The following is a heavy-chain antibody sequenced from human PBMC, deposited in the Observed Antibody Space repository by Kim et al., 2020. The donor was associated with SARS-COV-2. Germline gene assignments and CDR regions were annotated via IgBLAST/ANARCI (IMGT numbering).Heavy chain of an antibody. V-gene: IGHV1-46*01. Sequence: ASVKVSCKASGYTFTNYYMHWVRQAPGQGLEWMGMINPSGGSTTYAQKFQGRVTMTRDTFTSTVYMELRSLTSEDTAVYFCASARGSRAAGTPDWDYWGQGTQVTVSS. CDR3: ASARGSRAAGTPDWDY. D-gene: IGHD6-13*01. CDR1: GYTFTNYY. CDR2: INPSGGST. J-gene: IGHJ4*02.